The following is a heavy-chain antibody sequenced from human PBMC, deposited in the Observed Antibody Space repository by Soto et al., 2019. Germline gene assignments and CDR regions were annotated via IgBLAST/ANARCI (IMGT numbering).Heavy chain of an antibody. CDR2: IYTSGST. CDR1: GGSVTGFY. D-gene: IGHD6-19*01. Sequence: SETLSLTCTVSGGSVTGFYWSWIRQPAGKGLEWIGRIYTSGSTNYNPSLKSRVTMSVDTSKNQFSLKLSSVTAADTAVYYCARDLYSSGWTTRFDPWGQGTLVTVSS. J-gene: IGHJ5*02. V-gene: IGHV4-4*07. CDR3: ARDLYSSGWTTRFDP.